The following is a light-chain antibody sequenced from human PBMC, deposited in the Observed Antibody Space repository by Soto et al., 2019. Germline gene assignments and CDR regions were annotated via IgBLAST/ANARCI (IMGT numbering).Light chain of an antibody. J-gene: IGLJ1*01. CDR2: EGS. CDR1: SSDVGGYNL. CDR3: CSYAGSSTYV. Sequence: QSVLSQPASVSGSPGQSITISCTGTSSDVGGYNLVSWYQQHPGKAPKLMIYEGSKRPSGVSNRFSGSKSGNTASLTISGLQAEDEADYSCCSYAGSSTYVFGNGTKVTVL. V-gene: IGLV2-23*01.